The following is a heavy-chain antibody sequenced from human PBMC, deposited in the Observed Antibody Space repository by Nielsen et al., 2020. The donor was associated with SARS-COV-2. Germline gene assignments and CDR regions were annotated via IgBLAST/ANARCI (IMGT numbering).Heavy chain of an antibody. D-gene: IGHD3-16*01. Sequence: SETLSLTCAVSGGSFSGYYWSWIRQPPGKGLEWIGEVNHSGGTNYNPSLKSRVTISVDTSKNQFSLKVSSVIAADTAVYYCARQRGGKAPFDPWGQGTLVTVSS. J-gene: IGHJ5*02. V-gene: IGHV4-34*01. CDR2: VNHSGGT. CDR1: GGSFSGYY. CDR3: ARQRGGKAPFDP.